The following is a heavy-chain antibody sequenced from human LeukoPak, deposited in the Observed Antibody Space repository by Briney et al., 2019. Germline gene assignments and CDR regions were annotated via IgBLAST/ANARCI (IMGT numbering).Heavy chain of an antibody. Sequence: PGGSLRLSCAASGFTFSSYNMNWVRQAPGKGLEWVSYISSSTSTMYYADSVKGRFTISRDNAKNSLSLQMNSLTDDDTAVYYCARHLGGSYYSPFDYWGRGTLVTVSS. CDR2: ISSSTSTM. D-gene: IGHD2-15*01. V-gene: IGHV3-48*02. CDR1: GFTFSSYN. J-gene: IGHJ4*02. CDR3: ARHLGGSYYSPFDY.